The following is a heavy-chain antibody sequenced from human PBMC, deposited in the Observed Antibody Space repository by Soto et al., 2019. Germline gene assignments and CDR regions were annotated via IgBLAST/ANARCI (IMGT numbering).Heavy chain of an antibody. J-gene: IGHJ6*02. Sequence: SVKVSCKASGYTFTYRYLHWVRQAPGQALEWMGWITPFNGNTNYAQKFQDRVTITRDRSMSTAYMELSSLRSEDTAMYYCATTDGYYYGMDVWGQGTTVTVSS. CDR1: GYTFTYRY. CDR3: ATTDGYYYGMDV. V-gene: IGHV1-45*02. CDR2: ITPFNGNT.